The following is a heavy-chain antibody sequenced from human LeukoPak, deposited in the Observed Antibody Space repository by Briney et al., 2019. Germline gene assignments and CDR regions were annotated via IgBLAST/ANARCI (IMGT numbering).Heavy chain of an antibody. CDR3: AKDYYDSSGPFDY. J-gene: IGHJ4*02. Sequence: GGSLRLSCAASGFTFSSYAMSWVRQAPGKGLEWVSAISGSGGSTYYADSVKGRFTISRDNSKNTLYPQMNSLRAEDTAVYYCAKDYYDSSGPFDYWGQGTLVTVSS. D-gene: IGHD3-22*01. V-gene: IGHV3-23*01. CDR1: GFTFSSYA. CDR2: ISGSGGST.